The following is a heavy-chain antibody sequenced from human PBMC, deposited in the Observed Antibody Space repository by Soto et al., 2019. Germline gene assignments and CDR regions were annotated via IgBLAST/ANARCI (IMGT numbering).Heavy chain of an antibody. J-gene: IGHJ6*03. CDR1: GFTFSSYA. CDR2: ISGSGGST. Sequence: GGSLRLSCAASGFTFSSYAMSWVRQAPGKGLEWVSAISGSGGSTYYADTVKGRFTISRDNSKNTLYLQMNSLRAEDTAVYYCARVRLFSITSCYLYEGYYYYMDVWGKGTTVTVSS. V-gene: IGHV3-23*01. CDR3: ARVRLFSITSCYLYEGYYYYMDV. D-gene: IGHD2-2*01.